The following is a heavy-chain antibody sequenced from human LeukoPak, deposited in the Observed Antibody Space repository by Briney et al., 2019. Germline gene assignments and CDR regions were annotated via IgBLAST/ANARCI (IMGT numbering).Heavy chain of an antibody. CDR3: ARGVNYDILTGAIDY. J-gene: IGHJ4*02. CDR1: GYTFTGYY. D-gene: IGHD3-9*01. V-gene: IGHV1-2*04. Sequence: ASVKVSRKASGYTFTGYYMHWVRQAPGQGLEWMGWINPNSGGTNYAQKFQGWVTMTRDTSISTAYMELSRLRSDDTAVYYCARGVNYDILTGAIDYWGQGTLVTVSS. CDR2: INPNSGGT.